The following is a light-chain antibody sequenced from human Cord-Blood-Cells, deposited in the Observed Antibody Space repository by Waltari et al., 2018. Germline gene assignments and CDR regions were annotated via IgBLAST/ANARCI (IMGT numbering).Light chain of an antibody. CDR2: AAS. Sequence: DIQMTQSPSSLSASLGDRVTITCRASQSISSYLNWYQQKPGKAPKLLSYAASSLQSGVPSRFSGSGSGTDFTLTISSLQPEDFATYYCQQSYSTPLTFGGGTKVEIK. CDR1: QSISSY. J-gene: IGKJ4*01. V-gene: IGKV1-39*01. CDR3: QQSYSTPLT.